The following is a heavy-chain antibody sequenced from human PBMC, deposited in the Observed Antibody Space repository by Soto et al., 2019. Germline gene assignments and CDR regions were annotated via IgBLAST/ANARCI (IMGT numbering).Heavy chain of an antibody. J-gene: IGHJ4*02. CDR1: GFTFSDYY. D-gene: IGHD6-19*01. V-gene: IGHV3-11*01. CDR2: ITSSGSTI. Sequence: GGSLRLSCAASGFTFSDYYMSWIRQAPGKGLEWVSYITSSGSTIYYADSVKGRFTISRDNARNSLYLQMNSLRAEDTAVYYCARDHQLSAVAGVEYWGQGTQVTVSS. CDR3: ARDHQLSAVAGVEY.